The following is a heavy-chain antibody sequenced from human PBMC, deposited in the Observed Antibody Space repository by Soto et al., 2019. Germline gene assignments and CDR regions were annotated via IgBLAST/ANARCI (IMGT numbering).Heavy chain of an antibody. CDR1: GFGFSDYP. D-gene: IGHD6-19*01. J-gene: IGHJ4*02. CDR3: AKLQWLEFGGNY. V-gene: IGHV3-23*01. Sequence: EVHLLESGGGVVQPGGTLKISCAASGFGFSDYPMSWVRQAPGQGLEWVSGISPVGDKTYYADSVKGRFTISRDNSKTTLSLQMNSLRAEETGVYYCAKLQWLEFGGNYWGQGTLVSVSS. CDR2: ISPVGDKT.